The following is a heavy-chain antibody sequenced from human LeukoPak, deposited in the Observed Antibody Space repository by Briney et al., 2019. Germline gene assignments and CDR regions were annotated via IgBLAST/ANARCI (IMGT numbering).Heavy chain of an antibody. CDR2: IYDSGNT. J-gene: IGHJ4*02. Sequence: SQTLSLTCTVSGVSISSGGYYWSWHRQPPGKGVEWIGYIYDSGNTYYNPSLKSRVTISVDRSKNQFSLKLNSVTASDTAVYYCARGLVTTRRFDYWGQGTLVTVSS. CDR3: ARGLVTTRRFDY. V-gene: IGHV4-30-2*01. CDR1: GVSISSGGYY. D-gene: IGHD1-14*01.